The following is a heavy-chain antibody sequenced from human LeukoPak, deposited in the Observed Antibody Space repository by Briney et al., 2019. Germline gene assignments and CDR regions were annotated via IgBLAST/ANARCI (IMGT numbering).Heavy chain of an antibody. D-gene: IGHD3-10*01. CDR3: ARSGLLWFAGGDDAFDF. Sequence: GRSLRLSCAASGFTFSSYGMHWVRQAPGKGLEWVAVISYDGSNKYYADSVKGRFTISRDNSKNTLYLQMNSLRAEDTAVYYCARSGLLWFAGGDDAFDFWGQGTQVTVSS. CDR1: GFTFSSYG. J-gene: IGHJ3*01. V-gene: IGHV3-30*03. CDR2: ISYDGSNK.